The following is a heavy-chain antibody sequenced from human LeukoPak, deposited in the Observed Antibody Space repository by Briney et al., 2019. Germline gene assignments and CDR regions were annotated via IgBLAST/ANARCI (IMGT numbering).Heavy chain of an antibody. V-gene: IGHV3-21*01. J-gene: IGHJ4*02. CDR2: ISTSSSYI. Sequence: GGSLRLSCVASGFSFSTYTMDWVRQAPGKGLEWISSISTSSSYIYYADSVKGRFTISRDNAKNSLYLQMNSLRAEDTAIYYCATDGWNFWGQGTLVTVSS. D-gene: IGHD5-24*01. CDR1: GFSFSTYT. CDR3: ATDGWNF.